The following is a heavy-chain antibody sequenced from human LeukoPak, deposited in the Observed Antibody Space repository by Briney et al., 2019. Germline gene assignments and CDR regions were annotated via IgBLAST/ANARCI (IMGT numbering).Heavy chain of an antibody. J-gene: IGHJ4*02. CDR2: ISSSGST. V-gene: IGHV4-61*02. CDR3: AREWTHCSSTSCYDYFDY. D-gene: IGHD2-2*01. Sequence: SETLSLTCTVSGGSISSSSYYWGWIRQPAGKGLEWIGRISSSGSTNYNPSLKSRVTISVDTSKNQFSLKLSSVTAADTAVYFCAREWTHCSSTSCYDYFDYWGQGTLVTVSS. CDR1: GGSISSSSYY.